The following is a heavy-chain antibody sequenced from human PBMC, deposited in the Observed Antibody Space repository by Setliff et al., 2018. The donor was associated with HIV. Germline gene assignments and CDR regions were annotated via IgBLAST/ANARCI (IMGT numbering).Heavy chain of an antibody. V-gene: IGHV1-69*05. CDR2: IIPMYGVT. J-gene: IGHJ6*02. CDR1: GGTFSSYV. D-gene: IGHD3-10*01. CDR3: ARGSSSVNYYHYGLDV. Sequence: SVKVSCKASGGTFSSYVISWVRQAPGQGPEWMGGIIPMYGVTNYAQKFQGRVTITTDESTSTAYLQWSSLKASDTAIYYCARGSSSVNYYHYGLDVWGQGTTVTVSS.